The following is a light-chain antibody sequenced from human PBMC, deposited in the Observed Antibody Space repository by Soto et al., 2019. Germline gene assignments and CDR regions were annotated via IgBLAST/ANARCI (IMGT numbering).Light chain of an antibody. CDR1: LNVATN. CDR3: HQYNTGLRT. J-gene: IGKJ1*01. Sequence: TVMTQSPATLSMSPGDRAALSCRASLNVATNMAWYQQKPGQAPRLLIYGASIRATGVAARCTGSGSGTEFTLTINHLQSEDFAVYYCHQYNTGLRTFGRGTRVEV. CDR2: GAS. V-gene: IGKV3-15*01.